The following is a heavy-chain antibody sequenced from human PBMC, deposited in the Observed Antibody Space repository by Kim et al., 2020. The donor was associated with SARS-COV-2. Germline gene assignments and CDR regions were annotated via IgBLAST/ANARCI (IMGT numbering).Heavy chain of an antibody. Sequence: SETLSLTCTVSGDSITRGSYYWTWIRQLPGKGLEYIGFIYYSGSASYTPSLKSRVAMSVDTSKNQFSLQLSSVTAADTAVYYCARARYDAGVMVTAIGGNWFDPWGQGTLFTVSS. V-gene: IGHV4-31*03. J-gene: IGHJ5*02. D-gene: IGHD2-21*02. CDR3: ARARYDAGVMVTAIGGNWFDP. CDR2: IYYSGSA. CDR1: GDSITRGSYY.